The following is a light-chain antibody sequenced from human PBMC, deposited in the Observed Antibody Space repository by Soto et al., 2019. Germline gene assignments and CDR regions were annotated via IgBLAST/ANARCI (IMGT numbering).Light chain of an antibody. V-gene: IGKV1-5*01. CDR2: DAS. Sequence: DIQMTQSPSTLSASVGDTVTITCRASQTISCWVDWYQQRPVKAPNLLIFDASTLESGVPSRFIGSGSGTTFTLTISSLQSDDFASYYCQHYHNCTSEFGQSTQVDI. CDR3: QHYHNCTSE. J-gene: IGKJ1*01. CDR1: QTISCW.